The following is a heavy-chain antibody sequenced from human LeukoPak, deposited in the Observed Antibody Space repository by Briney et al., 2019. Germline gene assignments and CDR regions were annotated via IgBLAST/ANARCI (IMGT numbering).Heavy chain of an antibody. CDR3: ARANFRSGYSSSWFD. Sequence: ASVKVSCKASGYTFTGYYMHWVRQAPGQGLEWMGWINPNSGGTNYAQKFQGWVTMTRDTSISTAYMELSRLRSDDTAVYYCARANFRSGYSSSWFDWGQGTLVTVSS. J-gene: IGHJ4*02. D-gene: IGHD6-13*01. V-gene: IGHV1-2*04. CDR1: GYTFTGYY. CDR2: INPNSGGT.